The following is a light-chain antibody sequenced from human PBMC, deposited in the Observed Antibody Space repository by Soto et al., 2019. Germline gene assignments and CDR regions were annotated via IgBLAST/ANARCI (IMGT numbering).Light chain of an antibody. CDR2: SND. Sequence: QSVLTQPPSASGTPGQRVTVSCSGSSSNIGINEVNWYRQLPGTAPKLLIYSNDHRPSGVPDRFSGSKVGTSSSLAISGLQSEDEGDYYCAAWDDRLNGVVFGGGTQLTVL. V-gene: IGLV1-44*01. CDR3: AAWDDRLNGVV. J-gene: IGLJ2*01. CDR1: SSNIGINE.